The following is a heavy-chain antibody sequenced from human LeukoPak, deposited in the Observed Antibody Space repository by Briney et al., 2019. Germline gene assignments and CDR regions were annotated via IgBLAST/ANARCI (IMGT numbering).Heavy chain of an antibody. Sequence: GRSLRLSCAASGFTFSSYAMHWVRQAPGKGLEWVAVISYDGSNKYYADSVKGRFTISRDNSKNTLYLQMNSLRAEDTAVYYCARDRIGSSGYYFDYWGQGTLVTVSS. J-gene: IGHJ4*02. D-gene: IGHD6-19*01. CDR3: ARDRIGSSGYYFDY. CDR1: GFTFSSYA. V-gene: IGHV3-30*04. CDR2: ISYDGSNK.